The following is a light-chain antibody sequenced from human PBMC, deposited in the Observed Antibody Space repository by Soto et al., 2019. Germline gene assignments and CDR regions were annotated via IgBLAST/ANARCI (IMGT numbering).Light chain of an antibody. CDR2: DVS. CDR3: SSYTSSSTVV. V-gene: IGLV2-14*01. J-gene: IGLJ2*01. Sequence: QSALTQPASVSGSPGQSITISCTGTSSDVGGYNYVSWYQQQPGKAPKLMIYDVSNRPSELSNRFSGSKSGNTASLTISGLQAEDEADYYCSSYTSSSTVVFGGGTKLTVL. CDR1: SSDVGGYNY.